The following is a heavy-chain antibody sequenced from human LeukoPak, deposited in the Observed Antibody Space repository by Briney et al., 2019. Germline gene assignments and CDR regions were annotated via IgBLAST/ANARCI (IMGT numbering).Heavy chain of an antibody. J-gene: IGHJ6*03. CDR3: ASLGATGYYYYYYYMDV. V-gene: IGHV1-69*13. Sequence: SVKVSCKASGGTFSSYAISWVRQAPGQGLEWMGGIIPIFGTANYAQKFQGRVTITADESTSTAYMELSSPRSEDTAVYYCASLGATGYYYYYYYMDVWGKGTTVTVSS. D-gene: IGHD1-26*01. CDR2: IIPIFGTA. CDR1: GGTFSSYA.